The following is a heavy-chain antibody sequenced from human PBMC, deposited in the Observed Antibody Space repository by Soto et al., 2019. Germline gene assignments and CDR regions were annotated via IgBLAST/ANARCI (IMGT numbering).Heavy chain of an antibody. CDR1: GFTFTSSA. J-gene: IGHJ6*02. V-gene: IGHV1-58*01. CDR2: IVVGSGNT. Sequence: SVKVSCKASGFTFTSSAVQWVRQARGQRLEWIGWIVVGSGNTNYAQKFQERVTITTDMSTSTAYMEVRSLRSDHTAVYYCAGYSSGWYALDYYYYGMDVWGQGTTVTVSS. CDR3: AGYSSGWYALDYYYYGMDV. D-gene: IGHD6-19*01.